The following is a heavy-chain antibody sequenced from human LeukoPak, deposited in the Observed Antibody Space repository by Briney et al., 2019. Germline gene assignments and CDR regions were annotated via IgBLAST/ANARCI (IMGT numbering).Heavy chain of an antibody. CDR3: AIGEIHSGYDSGPIGFDP. CDR1: GYTFTSYD. D-gene: IGHD5-12*01. V-gene: IGHV1-8*03. J-gene: IGHJ5*02. Sequence: ASVKVSCKASGYTFTSYDINWVRQATGQGLEWMGWMNPNSGNTGYAQKFQGRVTITRDTSASTAYMELSSLRSEDTAVYYCAIGEIHSGYDSGPIGFDPWGQGTLVTVSS. CDR2: MNPNSGNT.